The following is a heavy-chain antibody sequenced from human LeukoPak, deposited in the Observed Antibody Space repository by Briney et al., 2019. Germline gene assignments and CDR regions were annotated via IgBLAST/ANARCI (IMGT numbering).Heavy chain of an antibody. V-gene: IGHV4-34*01. Sequence: KPSQTLSLTCAVYGGSFSGYYWSWIRQPPGKGLEWIGEINHSGSTNYNPSLKSRVTISVDTSKNQFSLKLSSVTAADTAVYYCAHDYGDYGFWFDPWGQGTLVTVSP. J-gene: IGHJ5*02. CDR3: AHDYGDYGFWFDP. D-gene: IGHD4-17*01. CDR1: GGSFSGYY. CDR2: INHSGST.